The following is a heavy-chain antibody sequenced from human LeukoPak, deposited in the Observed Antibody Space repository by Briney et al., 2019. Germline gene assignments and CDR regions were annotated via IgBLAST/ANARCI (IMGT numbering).Heavy chain of an antibody. Sequence: GSLRLSCAASGFTFSSYGMHWVRQAPGKGLEWVTVISYDGSNKYYADSVKGRFTISRNNSKNTLYLQMNSLRAEDTAVYYCASYYYYYYYMDVWGKGTTVTVSS. CDR3: ASYYYYYYYMDV. V-gene: IGHV3-30*03. CDR1: GFTFSSYG. J-gene: IGHJ6*03. CDR2: ISYDGSNK.